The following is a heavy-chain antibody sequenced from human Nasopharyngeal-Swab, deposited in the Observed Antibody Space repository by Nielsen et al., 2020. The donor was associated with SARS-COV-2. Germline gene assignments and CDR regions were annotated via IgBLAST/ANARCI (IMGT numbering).Heavy chain of an antibody. V-gene: IGHV3-23*01. D-gene: IGHD3-10*01. J-gene: IGHJ5*02. Sequence: GESLKISCAASGFTFSSYAMHWVRQAPGKGLEWVSAISGSGGSTYYADSVKGRFTISRDNSKNTLYLQMNSLRAEDTAVYYCAKVNYGSGSYHWFDPWGQGTLVTVSS. CDR1: GFTFSSYA. CDR3: AKVNYGSGSYHWFDP. CDR2: ISGSGGST.